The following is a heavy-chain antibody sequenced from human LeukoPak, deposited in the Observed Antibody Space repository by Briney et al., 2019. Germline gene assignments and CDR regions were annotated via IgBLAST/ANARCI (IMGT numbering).Heavy chain of an antibody. Sequence: PSETLSLTCAVYGGSFSGYYWSWIRQPPGKGLEWIGEINHSGGTNYNPSLKSRVTVSVDTSKNQFSLKLSSVTAADTAIYYCASSRNYDILTGYWVYYFDYWGQGTLVTVSS. D-gene: IGHD3-9*01. CDR2: INHSGGT. V-gene: IGHV4-34*01. J-gene: IGHJ4*02. CDR1: GGSFSGYY. CDR3: ASSRNYDILTGYWVYYFDY.